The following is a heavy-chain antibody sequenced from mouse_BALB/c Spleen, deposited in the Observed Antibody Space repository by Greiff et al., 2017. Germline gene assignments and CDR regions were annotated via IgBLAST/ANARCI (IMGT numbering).Heavy chain of an antibody. D-gene: IGHD2-4*01. CDR1: GYSITSGYY. J-gene: IGHJ3*01. V-gene: IGHV3-6*02. CDR2: IGYDGSN. Sequence: EVKLQESGPGLVEPSQSLSLTCSVTGYSITSGYYWNWIRQFPGNKLEWMGYIGYDGSNYYNPSLKNLISINRDTSKNQFFLKLNSLTTEETATYYCARENYYYAFAYWGQGTLVTVSA. CDR3: ARENYYYAFAY.